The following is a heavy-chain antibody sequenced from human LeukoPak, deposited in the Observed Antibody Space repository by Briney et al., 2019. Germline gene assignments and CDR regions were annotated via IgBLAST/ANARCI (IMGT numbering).Heavy chain of an antibody. CDR2: IRYDGRNK. V-gene: IGHV3-30*02. J-gene: IGHJ4*02. Sequence: GGSLRLSCAASGFTFSSYGMHWVRQAPGKGLDWVAFIRYDGRNKYYADSVKGRFTISRDNSKNTLYLQMNSLRAEDTAVYYCTTVTYYYDSSGSQQYFDYWGQGTLVTVSS. CDR3: TTVTYYYDSSGSQQYFDY. D-gene: IGHD3-22*01. CDR1: GFTFSSYG.